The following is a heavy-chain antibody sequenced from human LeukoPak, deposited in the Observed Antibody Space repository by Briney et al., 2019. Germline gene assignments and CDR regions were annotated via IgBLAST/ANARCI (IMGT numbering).Heavy chain of an antibody. J-gene: IGHJ4*02. Sequence: GESLKISCKGSGYSFTSCWIGWVRQMPGKGLEWMGIIYPGDSDTRYSPSFQGQVTISADKSISTAYLQWSSLKASDTAMYYCARSIAVAGTGFDYWGQGTLVTVSS. CDR1: GYSFTSCW. V-gene: IGHV5-51*01. CDR3: ARSIAVAGTGFDY. CDR2: IYPGDSDT. D-gene: IGHD6-19*01.